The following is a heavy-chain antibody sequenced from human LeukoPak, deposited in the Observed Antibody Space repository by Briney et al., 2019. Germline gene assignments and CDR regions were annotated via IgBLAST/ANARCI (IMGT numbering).Heavy chain of an antibody. V-gene: IGHV4-59*12. CDR1: GDSISSYY. D-gene: IGHD1-20*01. Sequence: SETLFLTCTVSGDSISSYYWNWIRQPPGKGLEWIGYMYYSGSTNHNPSLKSRVTMSVDKSKNQFSLKLSSVTAADTAVYYCARSGITGTTGYFDYWGQGTLVTVSS. CDR3: ARSGITGTTGYFDY. J-gene: IGHJ4*02. CDR2: MYYSGST.